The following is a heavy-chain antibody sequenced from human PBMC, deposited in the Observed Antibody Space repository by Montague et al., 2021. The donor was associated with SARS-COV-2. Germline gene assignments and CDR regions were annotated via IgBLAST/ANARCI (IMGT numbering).Heavy chain of an antibody. J-gene: IGHJ4*02. CDR1: GNSFSSSRYY. D-gene: IGHD6-25*01. CDR2: FYFSGRF. V-gene: IGHV4-39*01. Sequence: SETLSLTCTVSGNSFSSSRYYWSWIRQPPGKGLEWIGSFYFSGRFHYNSSLESRVTISVDTSKNQFSLKLSSVTASDTAVYYCARHSGGSEVAGLDYWGQGILVTVSS. CDR3: ARHSGGSEVAGLDY.